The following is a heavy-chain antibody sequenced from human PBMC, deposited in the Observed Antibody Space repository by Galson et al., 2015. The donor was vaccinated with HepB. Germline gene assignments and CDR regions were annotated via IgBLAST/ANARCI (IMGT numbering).Heavy chain of an antibody. J-gene: IGHJ5*02. D-gene: IGHD3-10*01. CDR3: ARDGEVLLWFGATYNWFDP. CDR2: INAGNGNT. CDR1: GYTFTSYA. Sequence: SVKVSCKASGYTFTSYAMHWVRQAPGQRLEWMGWINAGNGNTKYSQKFQGRVTITRDTSASTAYMELSSLRSEDTAVYSCARDGEVLLWFGATYNWFDPWGQGTLVTVSS. V-gene: IGHV1-3*01.